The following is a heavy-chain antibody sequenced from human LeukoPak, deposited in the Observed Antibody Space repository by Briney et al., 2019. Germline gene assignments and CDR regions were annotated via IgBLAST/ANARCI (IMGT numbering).Heavy chain of an antibody. D-gene: IGHD6-19*01. V-gene: IGHV1-2*06. CDR3: ARAKQWLPYDY. Sequence: EASVKVSCKASGYIFADYYMHWMRQAPEQGLEWMGRINPNSGGTNYAQKFQGRVTMTRDTSISTAYMELSRLRSDDTAVYYCARAKQWLPYDYWGQGTLVTVSS. CDR2: INPNSGGT. CDR1: GYIFADYY. J-gene: IGHJ4*02.